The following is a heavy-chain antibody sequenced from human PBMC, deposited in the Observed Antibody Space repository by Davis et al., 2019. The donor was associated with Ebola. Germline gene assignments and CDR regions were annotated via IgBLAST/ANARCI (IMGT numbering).Heavy chain of an antibody. Sequence: GESLKISCAASGFTFTDHSMHWVRQAPGKGLEWVAVISYDGSNKYYADYVKGRFTISRDNSKNTLYLQMNSLRAEDPAVYYCARKSGVDYWGQGTLVTVSS. D-gene: IGHD3-3*01. J-gene: IGHJ4*02. CDR3: ARKSGVDY. CDR1: GFTFTDHS. V-gene: IGHV3-30-3*01. CDR2: ISYDGSNK.